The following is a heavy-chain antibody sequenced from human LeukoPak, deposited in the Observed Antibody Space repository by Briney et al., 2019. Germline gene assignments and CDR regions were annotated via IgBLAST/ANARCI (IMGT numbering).Heavy chain of an antibody. CDR1: AFTFSDYC. CDR3: AREDDSWGPNNLDL. Sequence: GGSLRLSCAASAFTFSDYCMNWVRQAPGKGLEWISYIDTSSSTMYYADSVMGRFTISRDNAKESLYLQMNSLRDEDTAVYYCAREDDSWGPNNLDLWGQGTMVTVPS. J-gene: IGHJ3*01. CDR2: IDTSSSTM. D-gene: IGHD7-27*01. V-gene: IGHV3-48*02.